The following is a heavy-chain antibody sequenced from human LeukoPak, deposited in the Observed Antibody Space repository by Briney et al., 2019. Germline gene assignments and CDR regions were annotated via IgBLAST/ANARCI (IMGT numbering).Heavy chain of an antibody. CDR2: VYYTGST. CDR3: ARGAMATTPFLDY. J-gene: IGHJ4*02. Sequence: SETLSLTCPVSGGSIRNYYYWTWIRQPPGKGLEWIGYVYYTGSTNFNPSLKSRVTMSLDTSRNQFSLKLTSLTAADTAVCYCARGAMATTPFLDYWGRGTLVTVSS. CDR1: GGSIRNYY. D-gene: IGHD5-24*01. V-gene: IGHV4-59*01.